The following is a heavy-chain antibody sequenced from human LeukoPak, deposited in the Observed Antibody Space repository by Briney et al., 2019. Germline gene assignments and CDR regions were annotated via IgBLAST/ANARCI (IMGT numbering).Heavy chain of an antibody. CDR3: AGDVSWGNWFDP. Sequence: SETLSLTSTVSDDSIKNYFWTWIRQSPGKGLEWIGYVFYSGSTSYNPSLRSRVTISVDTSKNQFSLKLSSVTAADTAVYYCAGDVSWGNWFDPWGQGTLVTVSS. CDR2: VFYSGST. V-gene: IGHV4-59*12. D-gene: IGHD6-13*01. CDR1: DDSIKNYF. J-gene: IGHJ5*02.